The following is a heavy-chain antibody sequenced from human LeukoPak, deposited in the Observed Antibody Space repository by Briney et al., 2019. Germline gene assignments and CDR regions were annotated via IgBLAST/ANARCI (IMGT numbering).Heavy chain of an antibody. CDR1: GFTFSSYG. CDR3: AREVVGYSYATDAFDI. V-gene: IGHV3-30*03. Sequence: GRSLRLSCAASGFTFSSYGMHWVRQAPGKGLEWVAVISYDGSNKYYADSVKGRFTISRDNSKNTLYLQMNSLRAEDTAVYYCAREVVGYSYATDAFDIWGQGTMVTVSS. J-gene: IGHJ3*02. CDR2: ISYDGSNK. D-gene: IGHD5-18*01.